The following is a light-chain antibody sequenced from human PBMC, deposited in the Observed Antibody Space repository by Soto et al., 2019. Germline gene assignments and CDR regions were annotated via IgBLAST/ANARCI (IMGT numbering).Light chain of an antibody. CDR1: SSNIGTTT. CDR2: NIN. Sequence: QSALTQPPSASGAPGQRVTISCSGSSSNIGTTTVNWYQHVPGTAPKLLIYNINQRPSGVPDRFSGSRSGTSASLAISGLQSEDEADYYCSSWGDRLNGVVFGRGTKLTVL. CDR3: SSWGDRLNGVV. V-gene: IGLV1-44*01. J-gene: IGLJ2*01.